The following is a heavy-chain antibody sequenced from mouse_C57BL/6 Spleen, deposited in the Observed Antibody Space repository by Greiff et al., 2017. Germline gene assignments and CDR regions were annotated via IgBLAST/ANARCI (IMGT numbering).Heavy chain of an antibody. D-gene: IGHD1-1*01. Sequence: EVQLVESGGGLVKPGGSLKLSCAASGFTFSDYGMHWVRQAPEKGLEWVAYISSGSSTIYYADTVKGRFTISRDNAKNTLFLQMTSLRSEATAMYFCARDYYYGSSYGYFDVWGTGTTVTVSS. CDR3: ARDYYYGSSYGYFDV. V-gene: IGHV5-17*01. J-gene: IGHJ1*03. CDR1: GFTFSDYG. CDR2: ISSGSSTI.